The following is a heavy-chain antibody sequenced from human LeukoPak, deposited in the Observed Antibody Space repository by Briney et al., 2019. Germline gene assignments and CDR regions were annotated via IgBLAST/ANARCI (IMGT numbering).Heavy chain of an antibody. CDR3: ARAGITSGWVQNMDY. D-gene: IGHD6-19*01. Sequence: ASVKVSCKASGYTFTSYGINWVRQAPGQGLEWMAWISAYNGNTKHAQKLQGRVTMTTDTSTSTAYMELRSLRSDDTAVYYCARAGITSGWVQNMDYWGQGTLVTVSS. CDR1: GYTFTSYG. CDR2: ISAYNGNT. J-gene: IGHJ4*02. V-gene: IGHV1-18*01.